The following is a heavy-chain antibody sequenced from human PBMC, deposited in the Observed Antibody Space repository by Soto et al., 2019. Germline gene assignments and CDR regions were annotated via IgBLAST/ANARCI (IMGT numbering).Heavy chain of an antibody. Sequence: GGSLRLSCAASGFTFSVYWMGWVRQAPGMGPQWVATIKQDGSEKFYVDSVKGRFTISRDNARNSLYLQMNSLRAEDTAVYYCARYCSGGGCLPTRYYYHTDVWGKGTTVTVSS. CDR3: ARYCSGGGCLPTRYYYHTDV. CDR1: GFTFSVYW. V-gene: IGHV3-7*01. D-gene: IGHD2-15*01. CDR2: IKQDGSEK. J-gene: IGHJ6*03.